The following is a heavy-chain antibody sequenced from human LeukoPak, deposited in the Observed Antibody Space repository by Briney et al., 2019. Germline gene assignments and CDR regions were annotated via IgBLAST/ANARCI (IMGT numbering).Heavy chain of an antibody. CDR3: ARGPEASRSSSLGGWFDP. Sequence: SETLSLTCAVYGGSFSGYYWSWIRQPPGKGLEWIGEINHSGSTNYNPSLKSRVTISVDTSKNQFSLKLSSVTAADTAVYYCARGPEASRSSSLGGWFDPWGQGTLVTVSS. CDR1: GGSFSGYY. CDR2: INHSGST. V-gene: IGHV4-34*01. D-gene: IGHD6-6*01. J-gene: IGHJ5*02.